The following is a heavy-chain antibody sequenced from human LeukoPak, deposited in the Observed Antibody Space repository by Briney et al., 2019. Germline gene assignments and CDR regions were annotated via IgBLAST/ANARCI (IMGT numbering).Heavy chain of an antibody. J-gene: IGHJ5*02. CDR1: GGTFSSYA. CDR3: ARDPNVARYSSSSNWFDP. V-gene: IGHV1-69*01. CDR2: IIPIFGTA. Sequence: GASVKVSCKASGGTFSSYAISWVRQAPGQGLEWMGGIIPIFGTANYAQKFQGTVTITADESTSTAYMELSSLRSEDTAVYYCARDPNVARYSSSSNWFDPWGQGTLVTVSS. D-gene: IGHD6-13*01.